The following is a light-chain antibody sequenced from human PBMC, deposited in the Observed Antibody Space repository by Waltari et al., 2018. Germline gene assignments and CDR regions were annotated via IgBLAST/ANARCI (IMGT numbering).Light chain of an antibody. CDR1: QSLLYSNGYNY. J-gene: IGKJ1*01. CDR2: LGS. V-gene: IGKV2-28*01. Sequence: DIVMTQSPLSLPVTPGEPASISCKSSQSLLYSNGYNYVDWYLQKPGQSPQLLVYLGSNRASGVPERFMGSGSGTDFTLTISRVESEDVGIYYCMQALQTPWTFGQGTKVEIK. CDR3: MQALQTPWT.